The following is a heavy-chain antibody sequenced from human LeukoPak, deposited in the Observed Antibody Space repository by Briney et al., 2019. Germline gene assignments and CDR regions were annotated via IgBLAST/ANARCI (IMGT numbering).Heavy chain of an antibody. CDR2: MNPNSGNT. CDR3: ARGRSSSSGFDY. Sequence: ASVKVSCKASGYTFTSYDINWARQATGQGLEWMGWMNPNSGNTGYAQKFQGRVTMTRNTSISTAYMELSSLRSEDTAVYYCARGRSSSSGFDYWGQGTLVTVSS. V-gene: IGHV1-8*01. CDR1: GYTFTSYD. J-gene: IGHJ4*02. D-gene: IGHD6-13*01.